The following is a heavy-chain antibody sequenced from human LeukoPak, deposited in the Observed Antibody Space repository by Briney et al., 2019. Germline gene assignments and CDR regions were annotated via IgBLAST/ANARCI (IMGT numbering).Heavy chain of an antibody. Sequence: SETLSLTCAVSGGSISSSNWWSWVRQPPGKGLEWIGEIYHSGSTNYNPSLKSRVTISVDKSKNQFSLKLSSVTAADTAVYYCARSFVTMVRGVIIPFDYWGQGTLVTVSS. CDR3: ARSFVTMVRGVIIPFDY. D-gene: IGHD3-10*01. CDR1: GGSISSSNW. CDR2: IYHSGST. V-gene: IGHV4-4*02. J-gene: IGHJ4*02.